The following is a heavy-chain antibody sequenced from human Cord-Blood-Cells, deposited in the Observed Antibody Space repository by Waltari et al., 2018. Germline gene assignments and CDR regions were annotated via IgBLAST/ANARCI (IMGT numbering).Heavy chain of an antibody. D-gene: IGHD7-27*01. CDR1: GLTARCNY. CDR2: IYSGGST. J-gene: IGHJ3*02. CDR3: AREETGDQVNAFDI. V-gene: IGHV3-53*04. Sequence: EVQLVESGGGLVQPGGCLRLSLAASGLTARCNYTSWVRRDPGKGLEGVSVIYSGGSTYYADSVKGLFTISRHNSKNTLYLQMNSLRAEDTAVYYCAREETGDQVNAFDIWGQGTMVTVSS.